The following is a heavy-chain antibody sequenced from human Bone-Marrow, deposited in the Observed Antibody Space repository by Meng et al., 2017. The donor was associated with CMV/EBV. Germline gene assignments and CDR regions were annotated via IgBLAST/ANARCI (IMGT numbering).Heavy chain of an antibody. J-gene: IGHJ5*02. D-gene: IGHD2-15*01. V-gene: IGHV1-18*01. Sequence: DGISWVRQDPGQGLEWMGWISAYNGNTNYAQKLQGRVTMNTDTSTSTAYMELRSLRSDDTAVYYCAREFSFKFRYCSGGSCHNWFDPWGQGTLVTVSS. CDR2: ISAYNGNT. CDR3: AREFSFKFRYCSGGSCHNWFDP. CDR1: DG.